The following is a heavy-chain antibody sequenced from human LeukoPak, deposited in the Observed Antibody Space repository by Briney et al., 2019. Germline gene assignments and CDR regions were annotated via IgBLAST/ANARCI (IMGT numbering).Heavy chain of an antibody. J-gene: IGHJ3*02. CDR2: INPNSGGT. CDR3: ARDRDGGRAMPSDAFDI. D-gene: IGHD4-23*01. Sequence: GASVKVSCKASGYTFTGYYMYWVRQAPGQGLEWMGWINPNSGGTNYAQKFQGRVTMTRDTSISTAYMELSRLRSDDTAVYYCARDRDGGRAMPSDAFDIWGQGTMVTVSS. CDR1: GYTFTGYY. V-gene: IGHV1-2*02.